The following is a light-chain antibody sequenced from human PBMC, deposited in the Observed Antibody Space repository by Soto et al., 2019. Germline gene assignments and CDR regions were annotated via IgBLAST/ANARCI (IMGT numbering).Light chain of an antibody. J-gene: IGKJ5*01. CDR3: QQRSNWPT. V-gene: IGKV1-39*01. CDR1: QNIGRF. Sequence: DIQMTQSPSSLSASVGDRVTITCRASQNIGRFLNWHQQKPGKAPNVLINVASTLRSGVPSRFSGSGSGTDFNLTINSLQPEDFAVYYCQQRSNWPTFGQGTRLEIK. CDR2: VAS.